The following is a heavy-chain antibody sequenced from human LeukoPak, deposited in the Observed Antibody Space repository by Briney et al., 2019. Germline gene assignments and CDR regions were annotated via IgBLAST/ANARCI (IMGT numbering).Heavy chain of an antibody. J-gene: IGHJ4*02. Sequence: SETLSLTCTVSGGSISSYYWSWIRQPPGKGLEWIGYIYYSGSTNYNPSLKSRVTISVDTSKNQFSLKLSSVTAADTAVYYCARVPQIWFGELAYFDYWGQGTLVTVSS. CDR3: ARVPQIWFGELAYFDY. V-gene: IGHV4-59*01. D-gene: IGHD3-10*01. CDR1: GGSISSYY. CDR2: IYYSGST.